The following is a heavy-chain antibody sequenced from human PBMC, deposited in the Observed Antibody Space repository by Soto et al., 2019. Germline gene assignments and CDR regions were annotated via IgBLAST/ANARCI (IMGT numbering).Heavy chain of an antibody. D-gene: IGHD6-13*01. J-gene: IGHJ3*02. CDR2: IIPIFTTT. V-gene: IGHV1-69*12. Sequence: QVQLVQSGAEVKKPGSSVKVSCKASGGTFSNHAINWVRQAPGQGLEWMGRIIPIFTTTDYAQRFQGRVTITADESKITAYMELSCLKHDDTAVYYCAREVAADGTFREDVFDIWGQGTMVTVSS. CDR3: AREVAADGTFREDVFDI. CDR1: GGTFSNHA.